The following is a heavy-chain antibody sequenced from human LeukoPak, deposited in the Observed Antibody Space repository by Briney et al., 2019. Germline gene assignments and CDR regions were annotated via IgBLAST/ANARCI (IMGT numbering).Heavy chain of an antibody. CDR3: ARVKYQLLGDLNYFDY. V-gene: IGHV1-8*01. CDR2: MNPDSGNT. CDR1: GYTFTSYD. D-gene: IGHD2-2*01. Sequence: ASVKVSCKASGYTFTSYDINWVRQATGQGLEWMRWMNPDSGNTGYAQKFQGRVTMTRNTSISTAYMELSSLRSEDTAVYYCARVKYQLLGDLNYFDYWGQGTLVTVSS. J-gene: IGHJ4*02.